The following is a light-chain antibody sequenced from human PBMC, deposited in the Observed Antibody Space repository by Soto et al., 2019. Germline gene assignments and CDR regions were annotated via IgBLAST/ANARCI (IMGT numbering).Light chain of an antibody. CDR1: QSISSW. CDR3: QHYNSHSRT. V-gene: IGKV1-5*03. J-gene: IGKJ1*01. Sequence: IQMTQSPSTLSASVGDRVTITCRASQSISSWLAWYQQKPGKAPKLLIYKASSLESGVPLRFSGSGSGTEFTLTISSLQPDDFATYYCQHYNSHSRTFGQGTNVDIK. CDR2: KAS.